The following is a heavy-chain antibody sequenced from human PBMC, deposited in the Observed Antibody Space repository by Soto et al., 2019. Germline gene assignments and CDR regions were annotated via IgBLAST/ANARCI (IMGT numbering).Heavy chain of an antibody. Sequence: ASVKVSCKASGYTFTTYDISWVRQATGQGLEWMGWMNPYSGNTGYAQKFQGRVTVARNSSISTVYMELSGLRPDDTAVYYCARRKERSGPHYFDYWGQGSQVTVSS. J-gene: IGHJ4*02. V-gene: IGHV1-8*01. D-gene: IGHD6-25*01. CDR1: GYTFTTYD. CDR2: MNPYSGNT. CDR3: ARRKERSGPHYFDY.